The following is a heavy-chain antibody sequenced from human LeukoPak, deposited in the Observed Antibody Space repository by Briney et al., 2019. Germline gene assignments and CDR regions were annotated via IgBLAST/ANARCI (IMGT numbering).Heavy chain of an antibody. J-gene: IGHJ3*02. CDR2: ICGDGDST. D-gene: IGHD3-22*01. Sequence: GGTLRLSCAASGFTFANYTMHWVCQGPQKGLEWVSLICGDGDSTYYPDSVKGRFPISRDNSKNSLYLQMNSLRTEDTALYYCAKEIGADYYYDSSGYFIWGQGTMVTVSS. CDR1: GFTFANYT. CDR3: AKEIGADYYYDSSGYFI. V-gene: IGHV3-43*01.